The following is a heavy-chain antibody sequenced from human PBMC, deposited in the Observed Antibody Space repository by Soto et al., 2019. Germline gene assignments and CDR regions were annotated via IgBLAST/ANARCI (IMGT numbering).Heavy chain of an antibody. CDR1: GYTLTELS. D-gene: IGHD2-2*01. CDR2: FDPEDGET. CDR3: TTYGSQGGVVVPAATADYYGMDV. J-gene: IGHJ6*02. Sequence: ASVKVSCKVSGYTLTELSMHWVRQAPGKGLEWMGGFDPEDGETIYAQKFQGRVTMTEDTSTDTAYMELSSLRSEDTAVYYCTTYGSQGGVVVPAATADYYGMDVWGQGTTVTVSS. V-gene: IGHV1-24*01.